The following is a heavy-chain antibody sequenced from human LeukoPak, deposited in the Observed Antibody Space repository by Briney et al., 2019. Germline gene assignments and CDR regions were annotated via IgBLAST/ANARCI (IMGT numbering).Heavy chain of an antibody. CDR2: IRYDGSNK. CDR1: GFTFSSYW. V-gene: IGHV3-30*02. J-gene: IGHJ4*02. D-gene: IGHD6-19*01. CDR3: AKDRSGWYLNYFDY. Sequence: GGSLRLSCAASGFTFSSYWMSWVRQAPGKGLEWVAFIRYDGSNKYYADSVKGRFTISRDNSKNTLYLQMNSLRAEDTAVYYCAKDRSGWYLNYFDYWGQGTLVTVSS.